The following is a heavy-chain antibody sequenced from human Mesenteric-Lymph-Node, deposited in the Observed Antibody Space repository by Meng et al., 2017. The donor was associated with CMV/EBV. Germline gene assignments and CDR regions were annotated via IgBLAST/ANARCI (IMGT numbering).Heavy chain of an antibody. V-gene: IGHV3-66*01. CDR1: GFSVRDKY. CDR3: TGDSVSNPNLDY. J-gene: IGHJ4*02. Sequence: GHLVESGGGVVQPGGSLRLSCAASGFSVRDKYMSWVRQAPGKGLEWVCIIYRGDNTYYIDSVKDRFTVSRDNSKNTMYLQMNSLRVEDTAVYYCTGDSVSNPNLDYWGQGTLVTVSS. CDR2: IYRGDNT. D-gene: IGHD3-10*01.